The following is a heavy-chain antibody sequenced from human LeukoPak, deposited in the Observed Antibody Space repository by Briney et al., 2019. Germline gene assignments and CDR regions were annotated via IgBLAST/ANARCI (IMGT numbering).Heavy chain of an antibody. CDR1: GFTFSSYE. D-gene: IGHD1-26*01. CDR3: AREGGGHSGSYHVVYWYFDL. CDR2: ISSSGSTI. Sequence: GGSLRLSCAASGFTFSSYEMNWVRQAPGKGLEWVSSISSSGSTIYYADSVKGRFTISRDNATNSLYLQMNSLRAEDTAVYYCAREGGGHSGSYHVVYWYFDLWGRGTLVTVSS. J-gene: IGHJ2*01. V-gene: IGHV3-48*03.